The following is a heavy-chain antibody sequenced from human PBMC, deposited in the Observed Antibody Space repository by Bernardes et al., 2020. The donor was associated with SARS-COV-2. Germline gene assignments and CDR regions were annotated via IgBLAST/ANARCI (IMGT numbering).Heavy chain of an antibody. Sequence: GGSLRLSCAASGFTFSSYSMNWVRQAPGKGLEWVSYISSSSSTIYYADSVKGRFTISRDNAKNSLYLQMNSLRAEDTAVYYCARDLTPESYYVFDYWGQGTLVTVSS. CDR1: GFTFSSYS. V-gene: IGHV3-48*01. CDR2: ISSSSSTI. J-gene: IGHJ4*02. D-gene: IGHD1-26*01. CDR3: ARDLTPESYYVFDY.